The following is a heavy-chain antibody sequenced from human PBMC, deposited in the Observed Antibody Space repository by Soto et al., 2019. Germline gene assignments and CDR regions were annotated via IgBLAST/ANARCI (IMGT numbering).Heavy chain of an antibody. D-gene: IGHD3-22*01. CDR2: ISAYNGNT. CDR1: GYTFTSYG. J-gene: IGHJ6*02. CDR3: ARIKYYYDSSGYPSLYGMDV. Sequence: QVQLVQSGAEVKKPGASVKVSCKASGYTFTSYGISWVRQAPGQGLEWMGWISAYNGNTNYAQKLQGRVTMTTDTSTSTAYMELRSLRSDDTAVYYCARIKYYYDSSGYPSLYGMDVWGQGTTVTVSS. V-gene: IGHV1-18*01.